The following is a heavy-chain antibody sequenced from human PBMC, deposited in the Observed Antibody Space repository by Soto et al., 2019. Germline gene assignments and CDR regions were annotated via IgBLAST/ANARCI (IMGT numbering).Heavy chain of an antibody. CDR2: ISYDGSNK. D-gene: IGHD6-6*01. Sequence: GGSLRLSCAASGFTFSSYGMHWVRQAPGKGLEWVAVISYDGSNKYYADSVKGRFTISRDNSKNTLYLQMNSLRAEDTAVYYCAKDGLEYSNSFVYWGQGTLVTVSS. V-gene: IGHV3-30*18. CDR3: AKDGLEYSNSFVY. J-gene: IGHJ4*02. CDR1: GFTFSSYG.